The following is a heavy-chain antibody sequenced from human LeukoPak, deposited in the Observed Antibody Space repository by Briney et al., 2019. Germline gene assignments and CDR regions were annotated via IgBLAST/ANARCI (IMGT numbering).Heavy chain of an antibody. Sequence: ASVKVSCKASGYTFTNYGISWVRQAPGQGLEWMGWISAYNGNTNYAQKLQGRVTMTTDTSTSTAYMELRTLRSDDTAVYYCARVHAAAGEGGDYWGQGTLVAVSS. CDR3: ARVHAAAGEGGDY. CDR2: ISAYNGNT. D-gene: IGHD6-13*01. J-gene: IGHJ4*02. V-gene: IGHV1-18*01. CDR1: GYTFTNYG.